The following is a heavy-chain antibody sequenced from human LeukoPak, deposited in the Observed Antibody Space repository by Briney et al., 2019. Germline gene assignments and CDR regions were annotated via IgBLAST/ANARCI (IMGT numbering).Heavy chain of an antibody. CDR1: GFTFSSYW. Sequence: GGSLRLSCAASGFTFSSYWMHWVRQAPGKRLVWVSRMNTDGSRTDYADSVRGRFTISRDNAWNTLYLQMNSLGVEDTAVYFCASDFTGRDDYWGQGTLVTVSS. CDR2: MNTDGSRT. D-gene: IGHD2-8*02. J-gene: IGHJ4*02. CDR3: ASDFTGRDDY. V-gene: IGHV3-74*01.